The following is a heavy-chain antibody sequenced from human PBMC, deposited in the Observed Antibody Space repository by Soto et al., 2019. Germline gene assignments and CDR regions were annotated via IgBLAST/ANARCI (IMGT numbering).Heavy chain of an antibody. Sequence: SETLSLTCTVSGGSISSYYWSWIRQPAGKGLEWIGRIYTSGSTNYNPSLKSRVTMSVDTSKNQFSLKLSSVTAADTAVYYCATVGGQLLPVGWFDPWGPGTLVTVSS. CDR1: GGSISSYY. D-gene: IGHD2-2*01. CDR2: IYTSGST. V-gene: IGHV4-4*07. CDR3: ATVGGQLLPVGWFDP. J-gene: IGHJ5*02.